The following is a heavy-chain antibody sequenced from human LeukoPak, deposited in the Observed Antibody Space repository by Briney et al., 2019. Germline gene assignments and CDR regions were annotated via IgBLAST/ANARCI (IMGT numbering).Heavy chain of an antibody. V-gene: IGHV3-72*01. CDR3: ARFPDY. CDR2: SRNKANGYST. J-gene: IGHJ4*02. CDR1: GLTPSVYY. Sequence: GGSLRLSCTASGLTPSVYYMDWVRQAPGQGLEWVGRSRNKANGYSTEYAASVEGRFTISRDDSKNSLYLQMNSLKTEDAAVYYCARFPDYWGQGSLVTVSS.